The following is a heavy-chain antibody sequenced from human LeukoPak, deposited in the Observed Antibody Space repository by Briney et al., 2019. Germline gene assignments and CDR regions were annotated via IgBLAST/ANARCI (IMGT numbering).Heavy chain of an antibody. V-gene: IGHV1-2*02. CDR1: GYTFTGYY. CDR2: INPNSGGT. J-gene: IGHJ4*02. D-gene: IGHD6-19*01. CDR3: ARVAYSSGWYYLVQDPFLDY. Sequence: ASVKVSCKASGYTFTGYYMHWVRQAPGQGLEWMGWINPNSGGTNYAQKFQGRVTMTRDTSISTAYMELSRLRSDDTAVYYCARVAYSSGWYYLVQDPFLDYWGQGTLVTVSS.